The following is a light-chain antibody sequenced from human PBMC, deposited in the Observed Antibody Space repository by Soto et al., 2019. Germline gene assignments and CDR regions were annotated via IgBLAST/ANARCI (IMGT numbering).Light chain of an antibody. CDR1: QDISTY. Sequence: DIPMTQAPSSLSASVGDRVTITCRARQDISTYLAWYQQKPGKVPKLLISAAYTLQPGVPPRFSGSGSGTDFTLTISSLQPEDVATYYCQKYDNAPLTFGGGTKVEIK. V-gene: IGKV1-27*01. CDR3: QKYDNAPLT. J-gene: IGKJ4*01. CDR2: AAY.